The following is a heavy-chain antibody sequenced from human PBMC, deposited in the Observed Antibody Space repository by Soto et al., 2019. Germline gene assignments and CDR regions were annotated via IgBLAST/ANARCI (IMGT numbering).Heavy chain of an antibody. V-gene: IGHV3-21*01. CDR3: AREGALKPFSS. Sequence: PGGSLRLSCVASGFTFSNYNMNWVRQAPGKGLERVSRISGTGVYIHYADAVKGRFTISRDNAKSSVYLQMNSLRAEDTAVYYCAREGALKPFSSWGQGALVTAPQ. J-gene: IGHJ5*02. CDR1: GFTFSNYN. CDR2: ISGTGVYI.